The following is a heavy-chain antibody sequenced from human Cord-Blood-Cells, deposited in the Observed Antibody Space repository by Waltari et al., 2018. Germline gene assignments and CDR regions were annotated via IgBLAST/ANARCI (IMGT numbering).Heavy chain of an antibody. Sequence: EVQLVESGGGLVQPGGSLRLSCAASGFTFSSYDMHWVRQATGKGLELVSAIGTAGDTYYPGSVKGRFTISRENAKNSLYLQMNSLRAGDTAVYYCARASTRGYSGYDYWGQGTLVTVSS. D-gene: IGHD5-12*01. J-gene: IGHJ4*02. V-gene: IGHV3-13*01. CDR2: IGTAGDT. CDR1: GFTFSSYD. CDR3: ARASTRGYSGYDY.